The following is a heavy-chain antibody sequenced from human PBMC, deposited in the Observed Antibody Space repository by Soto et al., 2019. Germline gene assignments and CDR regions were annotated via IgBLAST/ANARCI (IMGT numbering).Heavy chain of an antibody. J-gene: IGHJ3*02. D-gene: IGHD3-22*01. Sequence: QVQLQESGPGLVKPSETLSLTCTVPGGSISSYYWSWIRQPPGKGLEWIGYIYYSGSSNDNPSLKSRVTISFPLKLSSVTAADTAVYYCASGYYYDRSGISDAFDIWGQGTMVTVSS. CDR2: IYYSGSS. V-gene: IGHV4-59*01. CDR3: ASGYYYDRSGISDAFDI. CDR1: GGSISSYY.